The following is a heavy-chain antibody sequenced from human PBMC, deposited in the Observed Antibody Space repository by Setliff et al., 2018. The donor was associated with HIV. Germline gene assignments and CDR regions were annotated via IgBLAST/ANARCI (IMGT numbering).Heavy chain of an antibody. Sequence: GASVKVSCKASRSTFNSHTINWVRQAPGQGLDWMGRIIPILGVANYAQRFQGKVTITADKSTSTAYMELTSLRFDDTAMYYCVRSSYYDVNSPFDYWGQGTRVTVSS. CDR3: VRSSYYDVNSPFDY. D-gene: IGHD3-16*01. J-gene: IGHJ4*02. CDR1: RSTFNSHT. V-gene: IGHV1-69*02. CDR2: IIPILGVA.